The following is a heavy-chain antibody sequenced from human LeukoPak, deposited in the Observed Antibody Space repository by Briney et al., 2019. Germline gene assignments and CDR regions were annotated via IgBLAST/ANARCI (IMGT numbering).Heavy chain of an antibody. Sequence: PSETLSLTCAVYGGSFSGYYWSWIRQPPGKGLEWIGEINHSGSTNYNPSLKSRVTISVDTSKNQFSLKLSSVTAADTAVYYCARRIYYDILTGYYRIAYYFDYWGQGTLVTVSS. J-gene: IGHJ4*02. CDR1: GGSFSGYY. CDR2: INHSGST. D-gene: IGHD3-9*01. CDR3: ARRIYYDILTGYYRIAYYFDY. V-gene: IGHV4-34*01.